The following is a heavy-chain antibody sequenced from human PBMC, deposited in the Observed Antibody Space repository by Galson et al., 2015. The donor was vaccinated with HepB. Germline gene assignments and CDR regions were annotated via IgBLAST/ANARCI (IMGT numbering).Heavy chain of an antibody. J-gene: IGHJ4*02. Sequence: SVKVSCKASGGTFISYAISWVRPAPGQGLEWMGRIIPILGIANYAQKFQGRVTITADKSTSTAYMELSILRAEDTAVYYCARAVAGSTRRTFDDYWGQGTLVTVSS. V-gene: IGHV1-69*04. D-gene: IGHD6-19*01. CDR1: GGTFISYA. CDR2: IIPILGIA. CDR3: ARAVAGSTRRTFDDY.